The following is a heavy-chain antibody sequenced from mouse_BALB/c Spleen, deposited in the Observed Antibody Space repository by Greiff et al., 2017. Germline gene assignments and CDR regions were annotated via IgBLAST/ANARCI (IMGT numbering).Heavy chain of an antibody. CDR1: GFNIKDYY. V-gene: IGHV14-1*02. D-gene: IGHD1-1*01. Sequence: EVQLQESGAELVRPGALVKLSCKASGFNIKDYYMHWVKQRPEQGLEWIGWIDPENGNTIYDPKFQGKATITADTSSNTAYLQLSSLTSEDTAVYYCASPSGSSSWFAYWGQGTLVTVSA. CDR3: ASPSGSSSWFAY. J-gene: IGHJ3*01. CDR2: IDPENGNT.